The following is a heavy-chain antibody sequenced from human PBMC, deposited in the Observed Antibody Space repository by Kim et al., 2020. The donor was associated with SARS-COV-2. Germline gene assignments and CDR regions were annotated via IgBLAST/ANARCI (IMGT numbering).Heavy chain of an antibody. D-gene: IGHD2-2*01. V-gene: IGHV1-8*01. CDR3: ARGSVKVPAAAAS. J-gene: IGHJ1*01. Sequence: FAQKFQGILTMTSDTSMSTAYMELSSLRSEDTAVYYCARGSVKVPAAAASWGQGTLVTVSS.